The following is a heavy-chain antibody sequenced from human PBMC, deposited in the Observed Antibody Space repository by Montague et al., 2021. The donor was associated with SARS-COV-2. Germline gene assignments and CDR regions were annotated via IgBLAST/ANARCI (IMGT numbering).Heavy chain of an antibody. CDR3: ANPKGAFDI. V-gene: IGHV3-23*01. J-gene: IGHJ3*02. Sequence: SLRLSCPASGLTFSNYAMSWVRQAPGKGPECVSGISGSGGTTYYADSVKGRFTISRDNSKNTLYLQMHSLRAEDTAVYYCANPKGAFDIWGQGTMVTVSS. CDR2: ISGSGGTT. CDR1: GLTFSNYA.